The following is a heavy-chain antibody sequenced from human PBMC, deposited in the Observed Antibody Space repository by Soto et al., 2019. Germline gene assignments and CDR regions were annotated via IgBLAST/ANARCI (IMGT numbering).Heavy chain of an antibody. V-gene: IGHV3-23*01. CDR3: AKDRADWNYPFFDY. CDR1: GFTFSSYA. J-gene: IGHJ4*02. Sequence: GRSLRLSCAAPGFTFSSYAMSWVRQAPGKGLEWVSAISGSGGSTYYADSVKGRFTISRDNSKNTLYLQMNSLRAEDTAVYYCAKDRADWNYPFFDYWGQGTLVTVSS. D-gene: IGHD1-7*01. CDR2: ISGSGGST.